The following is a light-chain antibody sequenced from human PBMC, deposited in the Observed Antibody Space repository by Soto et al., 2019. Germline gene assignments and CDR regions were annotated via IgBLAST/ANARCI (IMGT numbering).Light chain of an antibody. V-gene: IGKV1-5*03. CDR3: QQYNSYPWT. Sequence: DSQMTPSPSTLSSSIGDRVTITCRASQSNSSCLAWYHQKPGKAPKLLIYKASSLESGVPSRFSGSGSGTEFTLTISSLQPDDFATYYCQQYNSYPWTFGQGTIVDI. CDR1: QSNSSC. J-gene: IGKJ1*01. CDR2: KAS.